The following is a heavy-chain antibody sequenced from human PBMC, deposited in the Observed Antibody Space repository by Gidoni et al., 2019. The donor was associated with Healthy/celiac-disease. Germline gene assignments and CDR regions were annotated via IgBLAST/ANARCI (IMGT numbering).Heavy chain of an antibody. Sequence: QVQLQESGPGLVKPSQTLSLTCTVSGGSISSGGYYWSWIRQHPGQGLEWSGYIYYSGSTYYNPSLKRRVTISVDTSKNQFSRKLSSVTAADTAVYYCARRDSGYDGPYYYGMDVWGQGTTVTVSS. V-gene: IGHV4-31*03. CDR1: GGSISSGGYY. D-gene: IGHD5-12*01. CDR2: IYYSGST. CDR3: ARRDSGYDGPYYYGMDV. J-gene: IGHJ6*02.